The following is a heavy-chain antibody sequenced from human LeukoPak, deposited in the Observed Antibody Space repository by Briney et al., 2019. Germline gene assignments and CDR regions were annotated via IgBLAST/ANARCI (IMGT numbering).Heavy chain of an antibody. V-gene: IGHV3-53*01. J-gene: IGHJ6*02. CDR3: ARWSTDASLGYYGMDV. CDR1: GVIVSGNY. Sequence: GGSLRLSCAASGVIVSGNYMSWVRQAPGKGLEWVSLIYSGGSTYYADSVKGRFTISRDNAKNTLYLQMNSLRAEDTAVYYCARWSTDASLGYYGMDVWGQGTTVTVSS. D-gene: IGHD3-3*01. CDR2: IYSGGST.